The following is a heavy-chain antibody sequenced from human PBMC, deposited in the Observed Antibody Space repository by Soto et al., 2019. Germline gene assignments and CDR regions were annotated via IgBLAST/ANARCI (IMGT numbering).Heavy chain of an antibody. V-gene: IGHV3-64D*06. CDR1: GFTFSSYA. D-gene: IGHD6-19*01. J-gene: IGHJ6*02. CDR2: ISSNGGST. Sequence: GVSLRLSCSASGFTFSSYAMHWVRQAPGKGLEYVSAISSNGGSTYYADSVKGRFTISRDNSKNTLYLQMSSLRAEDTAVYYCVKGGLIAVAGPSRYGMDVWGQGTTVTVSS. CDR3: VKGGLIAVAGPSRYGMDV.